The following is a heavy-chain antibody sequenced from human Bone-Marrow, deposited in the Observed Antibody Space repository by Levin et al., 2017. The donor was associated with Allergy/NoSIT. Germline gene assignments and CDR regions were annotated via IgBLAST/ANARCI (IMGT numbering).Heavy chain of an antibody. J-gene: IGHJ6*02. CDR2: IKADGSEK. CDR1: GFTLSQYW. V-gene: IGHV3-7*01. CDR3: ARDSFSTSSGLDYYYGLDV. D-gene: IGHD2-2*01. Sequence: GESLKISCAASGFTLSQYWMTWIRQAPGKGLEWVAKIKADGSEKYYVDSLKGRFSISRDNTRKSVSLQISNLRAEDTAVYYCARDSFSTSSGLDYYYGLDVWGQGTTVTV.